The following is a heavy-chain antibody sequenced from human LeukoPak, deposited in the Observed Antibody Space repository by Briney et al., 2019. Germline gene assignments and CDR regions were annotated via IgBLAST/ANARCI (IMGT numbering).Heavy chain of an antibody. J-gene: IGHJ5*02. D-gene: IGHD2-2*01. CDR2: INPSGGST. V-gene: IGHV1-46*01. CDR1: GYTFTSYY. Sequence: ASVKVSCKASGYTFTSYYMHCVRQAPGQGLEWMGIINPSGGSTSYAQKFQGRVTMTRDTSTSTVYMELSSLRSEDTAVYYCARGGLYCSSTSCYGSQQGWFDPWGQGTLVTVSS. CDR3: ARGGLYCSSTSCYGSQQGWFDP.